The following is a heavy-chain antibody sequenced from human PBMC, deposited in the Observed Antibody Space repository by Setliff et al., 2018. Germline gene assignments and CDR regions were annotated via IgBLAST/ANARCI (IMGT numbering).Heavy chain of an antibody. CDR1: GHTLSNYG. D-gene: IGHD4-4*01. V-gene: IGHV7-4-1*02. CDR3: ARDGGNGVDY. CDR2: INTNTGNP. Sequence: ASVKVSCKASGHTLSNYGISWVRQAPGQGLEWMGWINTNTGNPTYAQGFTGRFVFSLDTSVNTAYVEISSLKPEDTAVYYCARDGGNGVDYWGQGTLVTVSS. J-gene: IGHJ4*02.